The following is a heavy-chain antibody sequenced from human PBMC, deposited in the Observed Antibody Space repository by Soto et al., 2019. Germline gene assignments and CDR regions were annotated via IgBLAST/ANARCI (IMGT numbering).Heavy chain of an antibody. V-gene: IGHV1-8*01. CDR3: ARAPTKNAGRCQLGY. D-gene: IGHD2-8*01. Sequence: ASVKVSCKASGYTFTSYDINWVRQATGQGLWLLGLINPNSGITGFSKKFQGSVTITRNTFLSTALMELSSLGSEDTAFYYCARAPTKNAGRCQLGYWGQGTLVTVSS. J-gene: IGHJ4*02. CDR1: GYTFTSYD. CDR2: INPNSGIT.